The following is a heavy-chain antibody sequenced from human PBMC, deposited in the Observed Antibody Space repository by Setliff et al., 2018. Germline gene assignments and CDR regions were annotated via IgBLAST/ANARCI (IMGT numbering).Heavy chain of an antibody. CDR1: GGTFSYYY. J-gene: IGHJ5*02. CDR3: ARGRNVAARLLDT. Sequence: SETLSLTCAAHGGTFSYYYWTWIRQSPGKGLEWIGENNHSGSAKYRPSLGSRVTISVDTSNNQVSLTLTSVTAADTAVYYCARGRNVAARLLDTWGQGTQVTVSS. CDR2: NNHSGSA. V-gene: IGHV4-34*01. D-gene: IGHD6-6*01.